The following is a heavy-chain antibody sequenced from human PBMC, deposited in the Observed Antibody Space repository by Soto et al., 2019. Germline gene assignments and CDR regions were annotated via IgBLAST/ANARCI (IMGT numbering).Heavy chain of an antibody. CDR2: INPSDGST. V-gene: IGHV1-46*01. CDR3: ARSEPFRFESYAFDI. J-gene: IGHJ3*02. Sequence: QVQLVQSGAEVKKPGASVKVSCKASGYTFSNYFLHWVRQAPGQGPEWVAIINPSDGSTSYAQKFQGRVTMTRDTSTSTVYMELSSLRSEDTAVYFCARSEPFRFESYAFDIWGQGTMVTVSS. CDR1: GYTFSNYF. D-gene: IGHD3-3*01.